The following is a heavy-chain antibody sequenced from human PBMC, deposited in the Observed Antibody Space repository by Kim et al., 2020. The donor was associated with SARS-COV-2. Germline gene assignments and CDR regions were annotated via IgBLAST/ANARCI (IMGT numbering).Heavy chain of an antibody. V-gene: IGHV3-48*02. D-gene: IGHD4-17*01. CDR2: R. CDR3: ASDPDYHPADP. Sequence: RDYAELVRVRFTSSRDNAKTSLYLQMNSLSDEDTAVYYCASDPDYHPADPWGQGTLVTVSS. J-gene: IGHJ5*02.